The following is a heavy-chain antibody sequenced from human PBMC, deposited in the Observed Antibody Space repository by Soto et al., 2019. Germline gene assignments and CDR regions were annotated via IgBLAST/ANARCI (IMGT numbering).Heavy chain of an antibody. J-gene: IGHJ6*02. CDR2: ISSSSSYI. V-gene: IGHV3-21*01. CDR3: ARDKRSSSSYGMDV. CDR1: GFTFSSYS. Sequence: GGSLRLSCAASGFTFSSYSMNWVRQAPGKGLEWVSSISSSSSYIYYADSVKGRFTISRDNAKNSLYLQMNSLRAEDTAVYYCARDKRSSSSYGMDVWGQGTTVTVSS. D-gene: IGHD6-13*01.